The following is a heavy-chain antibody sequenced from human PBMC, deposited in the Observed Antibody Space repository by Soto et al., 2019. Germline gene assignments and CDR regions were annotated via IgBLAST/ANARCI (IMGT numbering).Heavy chain of an antibody. CDR2: FDPEDGET. CDR3: AFRSSWEPPDAFYF. D-gene: IGHD1-26*01. J-gene: IGHJ3*01. CDR1: GYTLTELS. Sequence: ASVKVSCKVSGYTLTELSMHWVRQAPGKGLEWMGGFDPEDGETIYAQKFQGRVTVTEDTSTDTAYMELSSLRSEDTAVYYCAFRSSWEPPDAFYFWGQGTMVTVS. V-gene: IGHV1-24*01.